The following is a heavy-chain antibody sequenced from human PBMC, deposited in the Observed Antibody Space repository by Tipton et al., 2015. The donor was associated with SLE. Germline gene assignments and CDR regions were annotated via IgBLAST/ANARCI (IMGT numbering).Heavy chain of an antibody. J-gene: IGHJ3*02. V-gene: IGHV3-7*01. Sequence: SLRLSCAASGFTFSSYWMSWVRQAPGKGLEWVANIKQDGSEKYYADSVKGRFTISRDNSKNTLYLQMNSLRAEDTAVYYCARAGYCSSTSCHDAFDIWGQGTMVTVSS. D-gene: IGHD2-2*01. CDR2: IKQDGSEK. CDR1: GFTFSSYW. CDR3: ARAGYCSSTSCHDAFDI.